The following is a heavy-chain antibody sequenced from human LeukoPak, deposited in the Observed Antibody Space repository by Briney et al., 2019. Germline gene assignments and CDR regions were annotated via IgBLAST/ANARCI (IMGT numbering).Heavy chain of an antibody. V-gene: IGHV4-30-4*02. Sequence: SETLSLTCTVSGGSISSADYYWNWIRQPPGKGLEWIGDIYYSGNTYYNPSLKSRVTIPVDTSKNQFSLKLSSVTAADTAVYYCARGYDFFDGWGQGTLVTVSS. CDR1: GGSISSADYY. CDR2: IYYSGNT. CDR3: ARGYDFFDG. D-gene: IGHD3-3*01. J-gene: IGHJ4*02.